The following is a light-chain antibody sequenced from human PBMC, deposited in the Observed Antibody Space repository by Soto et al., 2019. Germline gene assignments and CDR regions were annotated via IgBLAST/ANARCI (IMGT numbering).Light chain of an antibody. J-gene: IGKJ3*01. CDR1: QSVSSSY. CDR3: QQYGSSSXT. Sequence: EIVLTQSPGTLSLSPGERATLSCRASQSVSSSYLAWYQQKPGQAPRLLIYGASSRATGIPDRFSGSGSGTDFTLTISRLEPEDFAVSYCQQYGSSSXTFGPGTQVDIK. CDR2: GAS. V-gene: IGKV3-20*01.